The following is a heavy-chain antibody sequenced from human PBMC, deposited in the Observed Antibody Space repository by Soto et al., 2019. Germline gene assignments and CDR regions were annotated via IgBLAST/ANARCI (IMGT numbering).Heavy chain of an antibody. V-gene: IGHV3-7*03. CDR2: IKQDGSEE. Sequence: GVSLRLSCAASGYTYKNDWMSCVRQAPGDGREWVANIKQDGSEEYCVDSVKGRFTITRDNAKNSLYLQMRSLRADDTAVYYCTRGIRGSSGWSYYYGMDVWGQGTTVTVSS. J-gene: IGHJ6*02. D-gene: IGHD6-19*01. CDR3: TRGIRGSSGWSYYYGMDV. CDR1: GYTYKNDW.